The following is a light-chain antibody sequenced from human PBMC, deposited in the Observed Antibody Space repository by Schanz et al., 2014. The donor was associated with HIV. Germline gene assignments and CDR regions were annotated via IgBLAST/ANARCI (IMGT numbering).Light chain of an antibody. J-gene: IGLJ1*01. CDR2: DVS. Sequence: QSVLTQPASVSGSPGQSITIPCTGTSSDVGGYNYVSWYQHHPGKAPKLMIYDVSNRPSGVSNRFSGSKSGNTASLTISGLQAEDEADYYCNSYTSSSTLYVFGTGTKLTVL. CDR3: NSYTSSSTLYV. V-gene: IGLV2-14*03. CDR1: SSDVGGYNY.